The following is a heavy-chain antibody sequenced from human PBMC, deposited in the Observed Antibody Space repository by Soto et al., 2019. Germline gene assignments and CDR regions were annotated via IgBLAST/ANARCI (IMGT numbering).Heavy chain of an antibody. J-gene: IGHJ6*02. CDR3: ARERKFDFWRKGLDA. CDR1: GYTFTSYD. D-gene: IGHD3-3*01. V-gene: IGHV1-8*01. Sequence: QAQLVQSGAEVKKPGASVKVSCKASGYTFTSYDINWVRQAPGQGLEWLGWMDPNSGSTGYAQNFQGRVTMTMNISINTAHMELSSLRSEATAVYYCARERKFDFWRKGLDAWGQGTTVTVSS. CDR2: MDPNSGST.